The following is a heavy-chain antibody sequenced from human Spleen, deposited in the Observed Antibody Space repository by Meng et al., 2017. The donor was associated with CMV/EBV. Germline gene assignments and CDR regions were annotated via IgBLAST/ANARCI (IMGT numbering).Heavy chain of an antibody. J-gene: IGHJ4*02. Sequence: GESLKISCAASGFTFSSYAMSWVRQAPGKGLEWVSVIYSGGSSTYYADSVKGRFTISRDNSKNTLYLQMNSLRAEDTAMYYCARMSRMLFDFWGRGTLVTVSS. V-gene: IGHV3-23*03. CDR2: IYSGGSST. CDR1: GFTFSSYA. CDR3: ARMSRMLFDF. D-gene: IGHD3-16*01.